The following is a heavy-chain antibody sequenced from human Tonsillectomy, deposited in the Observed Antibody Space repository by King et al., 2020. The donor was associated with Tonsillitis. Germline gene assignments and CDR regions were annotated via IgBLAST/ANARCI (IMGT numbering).Heavy chain of an antibody. V-gene: IGHV3-7*01. J-gene: IGHJ5*01. Sequence: VQLVESGGGLVQPGGSLRLSCAASGFTFGDHCMSWVRQAPGKGLEWVAKIRRDGINKYYVDSVKGRFDISRDNSKNSVFLQMNSLRAEDTAIYYCVRDWREGHNACFDSWGHGTLVTVSP. D-gene: IGHD5-24*01. CDR1: GFTFGDHC. CDR3: VRDWREGHNACFDS. CDR2: IRRDGINK.